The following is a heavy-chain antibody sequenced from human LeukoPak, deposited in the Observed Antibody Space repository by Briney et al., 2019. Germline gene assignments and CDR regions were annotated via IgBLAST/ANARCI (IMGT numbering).Heavy chain of an antibody. Sequence: PGGCLRLSCAASGFTFSGSAMHWVRQASGKGLEWDGRVRSRANSYATTYAASVKGRFSISRDDSKDTAFLEMNSLKTEDTAVYYCTTHYYDSSGYHYGAFDYWGQGTLVTVSS. D-gene: IGHD3-22*01. CDR3: TTHYYDSSGYHYGAFDY. V-gene: IGHV3-73*01. J-gene: IGHJ4*02. CDR1: GFTFSGSA. CDR2: VRSRANSYAT.